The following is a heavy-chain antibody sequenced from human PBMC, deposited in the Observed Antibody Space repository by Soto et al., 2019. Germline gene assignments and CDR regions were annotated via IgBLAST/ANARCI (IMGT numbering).Heavy chain of an antibody. CDR1: GFTFSNYA. CDR2: ITKNGSNK. D-gene: IGHD2-8*01. CDR3: GRCNGDDCHSPFDY. J-gene: IGHJ4*02. V-gene: IGHV3-30*03. Sequence: QVQLVESGGGVVQPGGSLRLSCAASGFTFSNYAMHWVRQAPGKGLEWVADITKNGSNKDYADSVKGRLAISRDNSKNTLELQMNSLRVEDTAMYYCGRCNGDDCHSPFDYWGQGTLVTVSS.